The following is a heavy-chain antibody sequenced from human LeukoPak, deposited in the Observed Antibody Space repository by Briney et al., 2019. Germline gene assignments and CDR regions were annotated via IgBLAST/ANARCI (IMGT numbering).Heavy chain of an antibody. J-gene: IGHJ4*02. CDR3: ASPRSGYRYTFDY. CDR1: AASISNYY. D-gene: IGHD3-22*01. Sequence: PSETLSLTCAVSAASISNYYWSWVRQAPGKGLEWIGYISTSGSTNYNPSLKSRVSISLDTSKNRFSLNLNFVTAADTAVYYCASPRSGYRYTFDYWGQGALVTVSS. V-gene: IGHV4-4*09. CDR2: ISTSGST.